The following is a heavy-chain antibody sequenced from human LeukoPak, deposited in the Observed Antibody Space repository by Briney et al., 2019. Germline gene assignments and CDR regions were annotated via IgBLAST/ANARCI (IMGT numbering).Heavy chain of an antibody. CDR2: LSVRGGST. CDR1: GFNFSSLC. V-gene: IGHV3-23*01. Sequence: GGSLSLSCAASGFNFSSLCMNWVRQAPGKGLEWVSALSVRGGSTYYADSVKGRFTISRDNSKNTVYLQMSRLRAEDTAVYYCAKGLEVSKTSRAFDFLCRGTMVTVSS. J-gene: IGHJ3*01. D-gene: IGHD1-14*01. CDR3: AKGLEVSKTSRAFDF.